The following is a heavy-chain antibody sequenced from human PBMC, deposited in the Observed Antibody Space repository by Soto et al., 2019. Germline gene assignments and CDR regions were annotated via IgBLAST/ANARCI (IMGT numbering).Heavy chain of an antibody. J-gene: IGHJ4*02. V-gene: IGHV3-23*01. CDR1: GFVFSRYA. CDR3: AKDGSSGERYYFEN. D-gene: IGHD3-10*01. Sequence: VGYLRLSCAVSGFVFSRYAMTWVRQAPWKGLEWVSSISGVGGSTYYSDSVRGRFTISRDNSKKMLYLEMNSLKGDDTAGYYCAKDGSSGERYYFENWDKGTLLNESS. CDR2: ISGVGGST.